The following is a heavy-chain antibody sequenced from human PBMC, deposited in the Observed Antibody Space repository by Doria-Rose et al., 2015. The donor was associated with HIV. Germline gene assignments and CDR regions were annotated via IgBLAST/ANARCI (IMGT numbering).Heavy chain of an antibody. CDR3: ARIKSSRWYHKYYFDF. CDR2: IFSDDER. V-gene: IGHV2-26*01. CDR1: GVSLSSPGMG. Sequence: SGPVLVKPTETLTLTCTVSGVSLSSPGMGVSWIRQPPGKALEWLANIFSDDERSYKTLLKSRLTISRDTSKSQLVLTMTDMDPVDTATYYCARIKSSRWYHKYYFDFWGQGTLVIVSA. D-gene: IGHD6-13*01. J-gene: IGHJ4*02.